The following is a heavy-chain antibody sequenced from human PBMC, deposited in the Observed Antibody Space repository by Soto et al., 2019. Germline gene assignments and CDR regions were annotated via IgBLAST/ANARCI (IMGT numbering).Heavy chain of an antibody. V-gene: IGHV1-2*04. D-gene: IGHD6-13*01. CDR2: INPNSGGT. Sequence: ASVKVSCKASGYTFTGYYMHWVRQAPGQGLEWMGWINPNSGGTNYAQKFQGWVTMTRDTSISTAYMELSRLRSDDTAVYYCGRAGYNLAASHGMDVWGQGTTVTVSS. CDR1: GYTFTGYY. CDR3: GRAGYNLAASHGMDV. J-gene: IGHJ6*02.